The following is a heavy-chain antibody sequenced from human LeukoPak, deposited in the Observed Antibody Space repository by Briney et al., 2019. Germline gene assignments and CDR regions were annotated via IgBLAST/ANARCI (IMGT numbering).Heavy chain of an antibody. V-gene: IGHV4-61*02. D-gene: IGHD3-22*01. Sequence: SETLSLTCTVSGGSISSGSYYWSWIRQPAGKGLEWIGRIYTSGSTNYNPSLKSRVTISVDTSKNQFSLKLSSVTAADTAVYYCARGNYYDSSGYYYCDYWGQGTLVTVSS. J-gene: IGHJ4*02. CDR1: GGSISSGSYY. CDR3: ARGNYYDSSGYYYCDY. CDR2: IYTSGST.